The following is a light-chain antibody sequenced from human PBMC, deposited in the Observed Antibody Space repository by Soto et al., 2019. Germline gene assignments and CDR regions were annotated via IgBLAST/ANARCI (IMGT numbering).Light chain of an antibody. CDR3: AAWDDSLNGVV. V-gene: IGLV1-44*01. Sequence: QSVLTQPPSASGTPGQRVTIACSGSSSNIGSTTVKWYQQLPGTAPKLLIYNNNQRPSGVPDRFSGSKSGTSASLAISGLLSEDDADYYCAAWDDSLNGVVFGGGTQLTVL. J-gene: IGLJ3*02. CDR1: SSNIGSTT. CDR2: NNN.